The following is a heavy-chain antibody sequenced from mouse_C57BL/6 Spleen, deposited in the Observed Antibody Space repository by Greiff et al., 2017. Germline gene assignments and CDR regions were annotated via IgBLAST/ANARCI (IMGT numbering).Heavy chain of an antibody. D-gene: IGHD2-4*01. CDR1: GFTFSDYG. CDR3: ARFGDYDDADYFDY. Sequence: EVHLVESGGGLVKPGGSLKLSCAASGFTFSDYGMHWVRQAPEKGLEWVAYISSGSSTIYYADTVKGRFTISRDNAKNTLFLQMTSLRSEDTAMYYCARFGDYDDADYFDYWGQGTTLTVSS. J-gene: IGHJ2*01. V-gene: IGHV5-17*01. CDR2: ISSGSSTI.